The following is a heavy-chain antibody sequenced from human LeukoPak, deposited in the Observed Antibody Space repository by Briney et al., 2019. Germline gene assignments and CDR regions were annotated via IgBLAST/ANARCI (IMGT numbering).Heavy chain of an antibody. CDR2: IYYSGST. Sequence: PSETLSLTCTVSGGSISSSSYYWGWIRQPPGKGLEWIGSIYYSGSTYYNPSLKSRVTISVDTSKNQFSLKLSSVTAADTAVYYCARRPARYYYGSGSYLDYWGQGTLVTVSS. CDR3: ARRPARYYYGSGSYLDY. V-gene: IGHV4-39*07. J-gene: IGHJ4*02. D-gene: IGHD3-10*01. CDR1: GGSISSSSYY.